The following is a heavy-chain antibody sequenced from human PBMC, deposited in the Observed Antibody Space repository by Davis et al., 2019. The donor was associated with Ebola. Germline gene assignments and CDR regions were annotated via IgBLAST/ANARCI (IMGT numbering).Heavy chain of an antibody. V-gene: IGHV3-21*01. CDR3: ARDRPLDFFFGDYYGMDV. CDR1: GFTFSTYS. CDR2: ISSHSDYI. J-gene: IGHJ6*02. D-gene: IGHD3-16*01. Sequence: GESLKISCAASGFTFSTYSMSWVRQAPRKGLEWVSSISSHSDYIYYADSAKGRFTISRDNAKNSLYLQMNSLRAEDTAVYYCARDRPLDFFFGDYYGMDVWGQGTTVTVSS.